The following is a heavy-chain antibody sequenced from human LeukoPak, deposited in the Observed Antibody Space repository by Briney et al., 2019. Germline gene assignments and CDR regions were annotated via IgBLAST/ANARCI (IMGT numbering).Heavy chain of an antibody. CDR1: GFTFSSYA. Sequence: GGSLRLSCAASGFTFSSYAMSWVRQAPGKGLEWVSAISGSGGSTYYADSVKGRFTISRDNSKTTLYLQMNSLRAEDTAVYYCANSPIMITFGGVIVPTGAFDIWGQGTMVTVSS. D-gene: IGHD3-16*02. CDR2: ISGSGGST. CDR3: ANSPIMITFGGVIVPTGAFDI. J-gene: IGHJ3*02. V-gene: IGHV3-23*01.